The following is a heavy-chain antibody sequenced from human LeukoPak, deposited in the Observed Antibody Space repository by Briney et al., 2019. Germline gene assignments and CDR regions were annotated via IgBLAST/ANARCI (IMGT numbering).Heavy chain of an antibody. D-gene: IGHD4-17*01. J-gene: IGHJ4*02. Sequence: GGSLRLSCAASGFTFSSYDMNWVRQAPGKGLEWVSYISTMSSTKYYADSVKGRFTISRDNAKNSLYLQVNSLRDEDTAVYYCARGKIGYYYGDYDGYWGQGTLVTVSS. CDR1: GFTFSSYD. CDR3: ARGKIGYYYGDYDGY. V-gene: IGHV3-48*02. CDR2: ISTMSSTK.